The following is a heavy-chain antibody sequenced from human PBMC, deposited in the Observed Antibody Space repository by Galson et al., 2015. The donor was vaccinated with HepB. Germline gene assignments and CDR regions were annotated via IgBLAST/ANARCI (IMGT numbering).Heavy chain of an antibody. V-gene: IGHV3-15*01. D-gene: IGHD1-1*01. Sequence: SLRLSCAASGFTFSNAWMSWVRQAPEKGLEWVGRIKSKTDAGTTDYAAPVKGRFTISKDDSRNTLYLQMNSLKTEDTAVYYCSTGTTTRYGLDVWGQGTTVTVSS. CDR2: IKSKTDAGTT. J-gene: IGHJ6*02. CDR3: STGTTTRYGLDV. CDR1: GFTFSNAW.